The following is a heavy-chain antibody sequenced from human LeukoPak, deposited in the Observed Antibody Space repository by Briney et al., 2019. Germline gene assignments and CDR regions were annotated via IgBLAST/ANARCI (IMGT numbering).Heavy chain of an antibody. CDR3: ARLGITMVRGRLGY. CDR1: GFLFTSYW. Sequence: CESLEISRQGSGFLFTSYWLGWARQVPAKGLECMGIIYPGDSDTRYSPSLQGQVTLSADKSISTAFLQSSPLNPSGPPLYSRARLGITMVRGRLGYWGQGTLVTVSS. V-gene: IGHV5-51*01. CDR2: IYPGDSDT. D-gene: IGHD3-10*01. J-gene: IGHJ4*02.